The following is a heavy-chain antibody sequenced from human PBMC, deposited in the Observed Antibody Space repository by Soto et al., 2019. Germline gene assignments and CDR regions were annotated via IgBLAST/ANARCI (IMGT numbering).Heavy chain of an antibody. CDR2: IYYTGIP. Sequence: PAETLSLTCTVSGSSMNNSSFYWGWIRQAPGKGLEWVGSIYYTGIPYYNPSLKSRVSISIETSRNQFSLDLSSVTAADTAVYYWVGQVEWLENWLDPWGRGTLATVAS. J-gene: IGHJ5*02. CDR1: GSSMNNSSFY. D-gene: IGHD3-3*01. V-gene: IGHV4-39*01. CDR3: VGQVEWLENWLDP.